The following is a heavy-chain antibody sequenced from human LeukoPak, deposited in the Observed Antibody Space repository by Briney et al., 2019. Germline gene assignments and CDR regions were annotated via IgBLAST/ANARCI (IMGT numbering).Heavy chain of an antibody. J-gene: IGHJ3*02. CDR1: GYTFTSYY. D-gene: IGHD2-21*02. CDR3: ARVGTGCGGDCYWGVPDGFDI. V-gene: IGHV1-46*01. CDR2: INPSGGST. Sequence: ASVKVSCKASGYTFTSYYMHWVRQAPGQGLEWMGIINPSGGSTSYAQKFQGRVTMTRDTSTSTVYMELSSLRSEDTAVYYCARVGTGCGGDCYWGVPDGFDIWAKGQWSPSLQ.